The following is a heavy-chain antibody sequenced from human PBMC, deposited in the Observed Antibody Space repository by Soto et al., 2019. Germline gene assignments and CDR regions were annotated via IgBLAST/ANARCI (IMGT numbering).Heavy chain of an antibody. D-gene: IGHD3-9*01. J-gene: IGHJ3*02. CDR2: IKQDGSEK. CDR3: ARRGALPLRYFDWRSDAFDI. Sequence: PGGSLRLSCAASGFTFSSYWMSWVRQAPGKGLEWVANIKQDGSEKYYVDSVKGRFTISRDNAKNSLYLQMNSLRAEDTAVYYCARRGALPLRYFDWRSDAFDIWGQGTMVTVSS. V-gene: IGHV3-7*01. CDR1: GFTFSSYW.